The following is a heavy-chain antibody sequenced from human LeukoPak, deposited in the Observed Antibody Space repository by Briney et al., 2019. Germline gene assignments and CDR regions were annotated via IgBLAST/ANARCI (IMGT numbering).Heavy chain of an antibody. J-gene: IGHJ4*02. V-gene: IGHV1-2*04. CDR1: GYTFTGYY. Sequence: ASVKVSCKASGYTFTGYYIYWVRQAPGQGLEWMGWINPNSGGTKYAQKFQGWVTMTRDTSLSTAYMELTRLRSDDTAVYYCARFRREWDPPHYYFDSWGQGTLVTVSS. CDR2: INPNSGGT. CDR3: ARFRREWDPPHYYFDS. D-gene: IGHD1-26*01.